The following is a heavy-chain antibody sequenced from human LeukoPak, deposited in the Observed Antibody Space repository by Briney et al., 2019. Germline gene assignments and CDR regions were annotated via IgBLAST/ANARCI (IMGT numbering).Heavy chain of an antibody. Sequence: PGGSLRLSCAASGFTFSGYAMTWVRQAPGKGLEWVSSITGGGDTTYYADSVRGRFTISRDNSKNTLYLQMNSLRAEDTAVYYCAKDAAGLRLPGLGNWFDPWGQGTLVTVSS. CDR2: ITGGGDTT. V-gene: IGHV3-23*01. CDR1: GFTFSGYA. CDR3: AKDAAGLRLPGLGNWFDP. J-gene: IGHJ5*02. D-gene: IGHD4-17*01.